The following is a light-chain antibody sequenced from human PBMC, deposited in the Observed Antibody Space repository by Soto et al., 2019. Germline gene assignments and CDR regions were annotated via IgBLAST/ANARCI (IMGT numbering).Light chain of an antibody. CDR2: GAS. CDR1: QSVSSSY. J-gene: IGKJ2*01. Sequence: EMVLTQSPDTLSLSPGERATLSCRASQSVSSSYLAWYQQKLGQAPRLLIYGASTRATGIPDRFSGSGSGTDFTLTVSRLEAEDFAVFYCRQYGSSPPTFGQGTKLEIK. V-gene: IGKV3-20*01. CDR3: RQYGSSPPT.